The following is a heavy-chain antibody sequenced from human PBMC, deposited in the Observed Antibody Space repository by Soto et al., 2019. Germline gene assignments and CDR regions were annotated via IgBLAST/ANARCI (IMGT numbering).Heavy chain of an antibody. D-gene: IGHD3-22*01. CDR1: GGSISSGGYS. V-gene: IGHV4-30-2*01. CDR2: IYHSGST. J-gene: IGHJ6*02. Sequence: QLQLQESGSGLVKPSQTLSLTCAVSGGSISSGGYSWSWIRQPPGKGLEWIGYIYHSGSTYYNPSLKSRVTISVDRSKNQFSLKLSSVTAADTAVYYCARDQVTDSSGLYYGMDVWGQGTTVTVSS. CDR3: ARDQVTDSSGLYYGMDV.